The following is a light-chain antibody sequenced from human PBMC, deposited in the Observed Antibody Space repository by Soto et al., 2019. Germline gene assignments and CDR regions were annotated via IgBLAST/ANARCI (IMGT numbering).Light chain of an antibody. J-gene: IGKJ4*01. CDR1: QTVIYTSNKKNY. V-gene: IGKV4-1*01. Sequence: DIVMTQSPDSLAVSLGERATINCKSSQTVIYTSNKKNYLGWYQQKPGHPPKLLIYWASTRESGVPDRFSGSGSGTNFTLTISSLQAEDVAVYYCQQFYTSPLTFGGGTKVEIK. CDR2: WAS. CDR3: QQFYTSPLT.